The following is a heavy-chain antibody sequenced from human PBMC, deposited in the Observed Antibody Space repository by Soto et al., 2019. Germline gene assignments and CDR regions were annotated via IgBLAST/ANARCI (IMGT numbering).Heavy chain of an antibody. CDR2: IIPIFGTA. J-gene: IGHJ4*02. D-gene: IGHD5-18*01. Sequence: SVKVSCKASGGTFSSYAISWVRQAPGQGLEWMGGIIPIFGTANYAQKFQGRVTITADESTSTAYMELSSLRSEDTAVYYCAPWGPDSESLDTGDYWGREPWSPSPQ. CDR3: APWGPDSESLDTGDY. CDR1: GGTFSSYA. V-gene: IGHV1-69*13.